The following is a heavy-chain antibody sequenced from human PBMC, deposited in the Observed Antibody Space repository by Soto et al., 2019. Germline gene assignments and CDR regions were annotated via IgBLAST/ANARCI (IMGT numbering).Heavy chain of an antibody. J-gene: IGHJ4*02. CDR2: IYYSGST. D-gene: IGHD3-9*01. Sequence: QVQLQESGPGLVKPSQTLSLTCTVSGGSISSGDYYWSWIRQPPGKGLEWIGYIYYSGSTYYNPSLKSRVTISVDTSKNQFSLKLSSVTAADTAVYYCARGVKRSPLRYFDWSYFDYWGQGTLVTVSS. CDR1: GGSISSGDYY. CDR3: ARGVKRSPLRYFDWSYFDY. V-gene: IGHV4-30-4*01.